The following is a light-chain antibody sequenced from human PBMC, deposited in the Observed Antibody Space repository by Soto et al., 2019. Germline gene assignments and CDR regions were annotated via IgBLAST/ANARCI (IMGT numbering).Light chain of an antibody. Sequence: QSVLTQPPSASGTPGQRVTISCSGSSSNIGSNYVYWHQQLPGTAPKLLIYRNNQRPSGVPDRFSGSKSGTSASLAISGLRSEDEADYYCAAWDDSLSGYVFGTGNKVTVL. CDR1: SSNIGSNY. CDR3: AAWDDSLSGYV. CDR2: RNN. V-gene: IGLV1-47*01. J-gene: IGLJ1*01.